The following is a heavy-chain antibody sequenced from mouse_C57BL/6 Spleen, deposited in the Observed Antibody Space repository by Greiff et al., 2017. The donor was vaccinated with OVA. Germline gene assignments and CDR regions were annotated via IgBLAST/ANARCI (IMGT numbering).Heavy chain of an antibody. CDR2: INPNNGGT. D-gene: IGHD1-1*01. CDR1: GYTFTDYY. J-gene: IGHJ3*01. V-gene: IGHV1-26*01. CDR3: ARTDYGSSYEGWFAY. Sequence: EVQLQQSGPELVKPGASVKISCKASGYTFTDYYMNWVKQSHGKSLEWIGDINPNNGGTSYNQKFKGKATLTVDKSSSTAYMELRSLTSEDSAVYDCARTDYGSSYEGWFAYWGQGTLVTVSA.